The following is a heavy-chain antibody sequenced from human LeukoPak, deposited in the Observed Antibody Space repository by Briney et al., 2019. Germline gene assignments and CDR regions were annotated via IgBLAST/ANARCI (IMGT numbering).Heavy chain of an antibody. Sequence: PSETLSLTCTVSGGSISSYYWSWIRQPPGKGLEWIGYIYYSGSTNYNPSLKSRVTISVDTSKNQFSLKLSSVTAADTAVYYCARDLEVAGTADAFDIWGQGTMVTVSS. CDR2: IYYSGST. V-gene: IGHV4-59*01. J-gene: IGHJ3*02. CDR1: GGSISSYY. CDR3: ARDLEVAGTADAFDI. D-gene: IGHD6-19*01.